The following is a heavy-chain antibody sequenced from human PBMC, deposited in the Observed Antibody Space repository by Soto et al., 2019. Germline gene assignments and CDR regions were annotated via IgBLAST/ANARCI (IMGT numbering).Heavy chain of an antibody. CDR1: GGSISSYY. J-gene: IGHJ6*02. CDR2: IYYSGST. D-gene: IGHD5-18*01. Sequence: QVQLQESGPGLVKPSETLSLTCTVSGGSISSYYWSWIRQPPGKGLEWIGYIYYSGSTNYNPSLKSRVTISVDTSKNQFSLKLSSVTAADTAVYYCARVTKPRGYSYGYQWLGLTAYYYYGMDVWGQGTTVTVSS. CDR3: ARVTKPRGYSYGYQWLGLTAYYYYGMDV. V-gene: IGHV4-59*01.